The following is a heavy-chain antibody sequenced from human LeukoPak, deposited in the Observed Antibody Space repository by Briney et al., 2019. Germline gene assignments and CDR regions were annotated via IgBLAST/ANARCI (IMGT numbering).Heavy chain of an antibody. CDR2: INRDGSST. CDR1: GFSFSSYW. V-gene: IGHV3-74*01. CDR3: VRVQCSTTSCYRAFDY. Sequence: ETGGSLRLSCAASGFSFSSYWMHWVRHAPGKGLVWVSRINRDGSSTNYADSVKGRFTISRDNVQNTLYLQMNSLRVEDTAVYYCVRVQCSTTSCYRAFDYRGQGTLVTVSS. J-gene: IGHJ4*02. D-gene: IGHD2-2*01.